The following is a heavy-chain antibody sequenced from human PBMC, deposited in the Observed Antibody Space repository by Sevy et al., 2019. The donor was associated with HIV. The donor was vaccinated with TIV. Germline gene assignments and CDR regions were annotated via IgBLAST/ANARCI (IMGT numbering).Heavy chain of an antibody. J-gene: IGHJ4*02. V-gene: IGHV1-24*01. CDR3: TSDPDTY. Sequence: ASVKVSCKVSGDTLTELAIHWVRQAPQKGPEWMGGFDPEDGETFYAPKFQGRVTMTEDRSTVTAYMELRNLRPDDTAVYYCTSDPDTYWGQGTLVTVSS. CDR2: FDPEDGET. CDR1: GDTLTELA.